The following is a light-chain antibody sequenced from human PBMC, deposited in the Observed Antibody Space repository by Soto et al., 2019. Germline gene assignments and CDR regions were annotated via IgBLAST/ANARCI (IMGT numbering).Light chain of an antibody. J-gene: IGLJ1*01. CDR3: SLYTTSITCV. Sequence: SALTQPASASGSSGQAIAIPCTGTGNDGGGYNYVSWYQQHLGKAPKLMIYEVSNRPSGISNRFSGSESGNTGSLTISGLQAEDETEYYCSLYTTSITCVFGTGTKV. V-gene: IGLV2-14*01. CDR1: GNDGGGYNY. CDR2: EVS.